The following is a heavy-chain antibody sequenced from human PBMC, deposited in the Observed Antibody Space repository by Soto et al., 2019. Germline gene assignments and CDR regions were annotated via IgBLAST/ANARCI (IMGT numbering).Heavy chain of an antibody. V-gene: IGHV4-59*01. D-gene: IGHD2-2*01. CDR2: IYYSGST. CDR1: GGSISSYY. CDR3: ASSLGGVPAAPYYYYGMDV. Sequence: QVQLQESGPGLVKPSETLSLTCTVSGGSISSYYWSWIRQPPGKGQEWIGYIYYSGSTNYNPSLKSRVTISVDTSKNQVSLKLSSVTAADTAVYYCASSLGGVPAAPYYYYGMDVWGQGTTVTVSS. J-gene: IGHJ6*02.